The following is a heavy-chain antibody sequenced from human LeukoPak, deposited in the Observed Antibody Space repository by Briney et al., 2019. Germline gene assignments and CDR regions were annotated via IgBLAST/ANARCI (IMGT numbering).Heavy chain of an antibody. CDR2: ISYDGSNK. V-gene: IGHV3-30*04. CDR1: GFTFSSCA. J-gene: IGHJ5*01. D-gene: IGHD4-17*01. Sequence: PRRSLRLSCAASGFTFSSCAMHWVRQAPGKGLEWVAVISYDGSNKYYADSVKGRFTISRDNAKNSLYLQMNSLRAEDTAVYYCARDMPKNDYGDYPFDFWGQGTLVTVSS. CDR3: ARDMPKNDYGDYPFDF.